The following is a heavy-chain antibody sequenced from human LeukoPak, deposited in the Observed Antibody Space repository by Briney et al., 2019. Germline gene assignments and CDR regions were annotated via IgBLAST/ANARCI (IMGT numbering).Heavy chain of an antibody. CDR3: ARGLYDIVVVVAATGASFDY. Sequence: SETLSLTCTVSGGSISSSSYYWGWIRQPPGKGLEWIGSIYYSGSTYYNPSLKSRVTISVDTSKNQFSLKLSSVTATDTAVYYCARGLYDIVVVVAATGASFDYWGQGTLVTVSS. V-gene: IGHV4-39*01. CDR2: IYYSGST. CDR1: GGSISSSSYY. D-gene: IGHD2-15*01. J-gene: IGHJ4*02.